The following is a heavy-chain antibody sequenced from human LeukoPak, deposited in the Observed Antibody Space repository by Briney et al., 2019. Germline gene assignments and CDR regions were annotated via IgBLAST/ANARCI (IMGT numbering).Heavy chain of an antibody. CDR3: ARDSKGTLQPFDY. J-gene: IGHJ4*02. CDR2: IYHSGST. V-gene: IGHV4-30-2*01. D-gene: IGHD3-10*01. CDR1: GGSISSGGYY. Sequence: SETLSLTCTVSGGSISSGGYYWSWIRQPPGKGLEWIGYIYHSGSTYYNPSLKSRVTISVDRSKNQFSLKLSSVTAADTAVYYCARDSKGTLQPFDYWGQGTLVTVSS.